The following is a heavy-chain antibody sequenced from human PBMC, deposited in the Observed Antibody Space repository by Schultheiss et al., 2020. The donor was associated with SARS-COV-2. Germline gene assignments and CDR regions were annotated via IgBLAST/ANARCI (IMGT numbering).Heavy chain of an antibody. V-gene: IGHV3-72*01. CDR2: SRNKAKGYTT. CDR3: ARAQSSSGNAFDI. CDR1: GFTFSSYS. Sequence: GGSLRLSCAASGFTFSSYSMNWVRQAPGKGLEWVGRSRNKAKGYTTDYAASVKGRFTISRDESKNSVYLQMNSLKTEDTAVYYCARAQSSSGNAFDIWGQGTMVTVSS. D-gene: IGHD6-6*01. J-gene: IGHJ3*02.